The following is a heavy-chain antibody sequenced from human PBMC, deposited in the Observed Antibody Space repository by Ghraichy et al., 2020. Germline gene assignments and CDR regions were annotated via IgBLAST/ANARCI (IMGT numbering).Heavy chain of an antibody. Sequence: SETLSLTCTVSGGSVSSGSYYWSWIRQPPGKGLEWIGYIYYSGSTNYNPSLKSRVTISVDTSKNQFSLKLSSVTAADTAVYYCARVGLRYFDWLGLDWFDPWGQGTLVTVSS. CDR1: GGSVSSGSYY. CDR2: IYYSGST. CDR3: ARVGLRYFDWLGLDWFDP. J-gene: IGHJ5*02. V-gene: IGHV4-61*01. D-gene: IGHD3-9*01.